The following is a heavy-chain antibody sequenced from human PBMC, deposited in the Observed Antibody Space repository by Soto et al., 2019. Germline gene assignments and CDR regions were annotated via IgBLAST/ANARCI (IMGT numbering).Heavy chain of an antibody. CDR1: GYTFTSYY. J-gene: IGHJ4*02. CDR2: INPSGGST. D-gene: IGHD6-13*01. Sequence: ASVKVSCKAPGYTFTSYYMHWVRQAPGQGLEWMGIINPSGGSTSYAQKFQGRVTMTRDTSTSTVYMELSSLRSEDTAVYYCARNPGIAAAARDQGEVAVAGTWFDYWGQGTLVTVSS. V-gene: IGHV1-46*01. CDR3: ARNPGIAAAARDQGEVAVAGTWFDY.